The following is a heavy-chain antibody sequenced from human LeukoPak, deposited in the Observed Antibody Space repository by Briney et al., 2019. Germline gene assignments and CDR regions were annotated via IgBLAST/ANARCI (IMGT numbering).Heavy chain of an antibody. CDR2: ISGSGGST. Sequence: RSGGSLRLSCAASGFTFSSYAMSWVCQAPGKGLEWVSAISGSGGSTYYADSVKGRFTISRDNSKNTLYLQMNSLRAEDTAVYYCAKKEYLQLAVFDYWGQGTLVTVSS. V-gene: IGHV3-23*01. D-gene: IGHD6-13*01. J-gene: IGHJ4*02. CDR3: AKKEYLQLAVFDY. CDR1: GFTFSSYA.